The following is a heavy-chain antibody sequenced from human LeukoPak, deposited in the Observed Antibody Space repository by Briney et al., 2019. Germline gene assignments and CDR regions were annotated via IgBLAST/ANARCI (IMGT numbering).Heavy chain of an antibody. V-gene: IGHV3-30*02. CDR2: IQFDGTDE. Sequence: GGSLRLSCAASGFIFSTYGMHWVRQAPGKGLEWVAFIQFDGTDEHYADSVKGRFTISRDNSKNTLYLQMNSLRAEDTSVYYCARGLRFLEWLPLDPWGQGTLVTVSS. J-gene: IGHJ5*02. CDR3: ARGLRFLEWLPLDP. CDR1: GFIFSTYG. D-gene: IGHD3-3*01.